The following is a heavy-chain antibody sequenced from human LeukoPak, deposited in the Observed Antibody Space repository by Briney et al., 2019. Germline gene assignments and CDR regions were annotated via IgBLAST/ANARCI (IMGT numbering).Heavy chain of an antibody. V-gene: IGHV1-2*02. Sequence: GASVKVSCKASGYTFTGYYMHWVRQAPGQGLEWMGWINPNSGGTNYAQKFQGRVTMTRDTSISTAYMGLSRLRSDDTAVYYCARDRLAAAGYYYYYYMDVWGKGTTVTVSS. CDR1: GYTFTGYY. J-gene: IGHJ6*03. CDR3: ARDRLAAAGYYYYYYMDV. D-gene: IGHD6-13*01. CDR2: INPNSGGT.